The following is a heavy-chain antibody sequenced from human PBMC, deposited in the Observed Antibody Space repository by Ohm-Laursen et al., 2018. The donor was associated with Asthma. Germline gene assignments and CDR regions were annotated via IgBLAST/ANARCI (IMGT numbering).Heavy chain of an antibody. J-gene: IGHJ1*01. D-gene: IGHD1-26*01. CDR3: ARIGPEWELPGREYSLHH. V-gene: IGHV3-7*02. CDR2: IYPDGGEK. CDR1: GLPFSNFW. Sequence: GSLRLSCAASGLPFSNFWMSWVRQAPGKGLEWVANIYPDGGEKYYVDSVDGRFTISRDNAKNSLYLQMNSLRAEDTALYYCARIGPEWELPGREYSLHHWGQGTQVTVSS.